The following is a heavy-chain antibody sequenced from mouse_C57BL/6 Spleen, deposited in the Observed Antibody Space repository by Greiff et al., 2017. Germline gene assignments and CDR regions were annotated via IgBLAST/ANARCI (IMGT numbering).Heavy chain of an antibody. CDR3: AREDYDYDCAFGD. Sequence: QVQLQQSGAELVRPGTSVKVSCKASGYAFTNYLIEWVKQRPGQGLEWIGVINPGSGGTNYNEKFKGKATLTADKSSSTSYMQLSSLTSEDSAVYFCAREDYDYDCAFGDRGNGITLTAS. J-gene: IGHJ2*01. CDR1: GYAFTNYL. CDR2: INPGSGGT. D-gene: IGHD2-4*01. V-gene: IGHV1-54*01.